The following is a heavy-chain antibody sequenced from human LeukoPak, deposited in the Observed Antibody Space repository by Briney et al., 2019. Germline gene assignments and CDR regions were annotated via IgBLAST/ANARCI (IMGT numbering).Heavy chain of an antibody. CDR2: IKSKTDGGTT. CDR3: TRVGSWGLHLD. D-gene: IGHD6-13*01. Sequence: PGGSLRLSCAASGFTFSNAWMSWVRQAPGKGLEWVGRIKSKTDGGTTDYAAPVKGRFTISRDDSKNTLYLQINSLKTEDTALYYCTRVGSWGLHLDWGQGTLVTVSS. CDR1: GFTFSNAW. V-gene: IGHV3-15*01. J-gene: IGHJ4*02.